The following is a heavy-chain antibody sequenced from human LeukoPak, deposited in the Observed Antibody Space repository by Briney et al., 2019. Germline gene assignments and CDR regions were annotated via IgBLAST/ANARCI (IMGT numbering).Heavy chain of an antibody. Sequence: GSLRLSCAASGFTFSSYAMHWVRQAPGKGLEWVAVISYDGSNKYYADSVKGRFTISRDNSKNTLYLQMNSLRAEDTAVYYCARAPATVIHTFDYWGQGTLVTVSS. CDR3: ARAPATVIHTFDY. V-gene: IGHV3-30-3*01. CDR1: GFTFSSYA. J-gene: IGHJ4*02. D-gene: IGHD4-17*01. CDR2: ISYDGSNK.